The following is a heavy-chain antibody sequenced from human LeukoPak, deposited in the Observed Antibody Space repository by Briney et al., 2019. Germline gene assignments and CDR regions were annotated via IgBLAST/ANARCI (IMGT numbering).Heavy chain of an antibody. CDR2: IYPGDSDT. D-gene: IGHD2-15*01. V-gene: IGHV5-51*01. Sequence: GESLKISCKGSGYSFTSYWIGWVRQIPGKGLEWMGIIYPGDSDTRYSPSFQGQVTISVDKSISTAFLQWSSLKASGTAMYYCARHCRPADPLDAFDIWGQGTMVTVSS. CDR1: GYSFTSYW. CDR3: ARHCRPADPLDAFDI. J-gene: IGHJ3*02.